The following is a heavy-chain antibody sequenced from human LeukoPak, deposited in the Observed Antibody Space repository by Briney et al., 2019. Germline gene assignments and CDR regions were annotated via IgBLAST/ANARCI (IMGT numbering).Heavy chain of an antibody. Sequence: GGSLRLSCAASGFTFSDYWMHWVRQGPGKGLVWVSRTSTDGSSPTYADSVRGRFTISRDNARSTLYLQLNSLTTEDTAVYYCARDYFSRAALLGYFDLWGRGTLVTVSS. CDR2: TSTDGSSP. CDR3: ARDYFSRAALLGYFDL. CDR1: GFTFSDYW. V-gene: IGHV3-74*01. D-gene: IGHD2-15*01. J-gene: IGHJ2*01.